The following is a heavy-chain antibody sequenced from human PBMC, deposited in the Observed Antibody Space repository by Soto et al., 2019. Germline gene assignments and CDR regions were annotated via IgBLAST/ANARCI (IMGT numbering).Heavy chain of an antibody. V-gene: IGHV3-9*01. CDR1: GFSFGDYA. D-gene: IGHD1-26*01. CDR3: VKDRLGSPEYYFDN. J-gene: IGHJ4*02. Sequence: EVQLVESGGDLVQPGRSLTLSCAASGFSFGDYAMHWVRQAPGKGLEWVSGISWSSGRRGYVDSVKGRFTISRDNAKNSLYLQMSSLRAEDTALYYCVKDRLGSPEYYFDNWGQGTPVTVSS. CDR2: ISWSSGRR.